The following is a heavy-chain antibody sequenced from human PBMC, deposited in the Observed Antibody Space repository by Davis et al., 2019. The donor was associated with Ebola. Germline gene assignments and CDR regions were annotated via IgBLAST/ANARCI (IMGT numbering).Heavy chain of an antibody. Sequence: PGGSLRLSCAASGFTFSTHWMHWVRQAPGKGLVWVSRINGDGSSTSYADSVKGRFTISRDNAKNTLYLQMNSLRAEDTAVYYCARDNRLWFGELLSNDAFDIWGQGTMVTVSS. CDR1: GFTFSTHW. CDR3: ARDNRLWFGELLSNDAFDI. CDR2: INGDGSST. J-gene: IGHJ3*02. D-gene: IGHD3-10*01. V-gene: IGHV3-74*01.